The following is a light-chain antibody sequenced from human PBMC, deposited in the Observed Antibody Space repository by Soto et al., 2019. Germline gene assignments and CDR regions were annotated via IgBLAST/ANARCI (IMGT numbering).Light chain of an antibody. CDR1: SSDVGDYNY. Sequence: QSALTQPASVSGSPGQSITISCTGTSSDVGDYNYVSWYQQHPGKAPKLMIYDVSNRPSGVSNRFSGSKSGNTASLTISGLQAEDESDIYCSSYTSSSTVVFGGGTQLTVL. V-gene: IGLV2-14*01. J-gene: IGLJ2*01. CDR3: SSYTSSSTVV. CDR2: DVS.